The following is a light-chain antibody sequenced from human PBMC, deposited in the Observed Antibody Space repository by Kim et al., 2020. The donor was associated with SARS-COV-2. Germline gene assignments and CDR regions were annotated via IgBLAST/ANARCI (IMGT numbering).Light chain of an antibody. Sequence: AYVGDKVTIACRGGQGISYSLAWYQQKPEKVPKLLIYAASNLQSGVPSRVSGSGSGTDFTLTISSLQPEDVSTYYCQKYNSAPWTFGQGTKVDIK. CDR3: QKYNSAPWT. J-gene: IGKJ1*01. V-gene: IGKV1-27*01. CDR1: QGISYS. CDR2: AAS.